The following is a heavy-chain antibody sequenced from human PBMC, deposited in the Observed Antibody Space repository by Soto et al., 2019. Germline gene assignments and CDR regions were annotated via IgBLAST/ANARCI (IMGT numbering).Heavy chain of an antibody. Sequence: SETLCLTCTVSGGSISSSSSSWGWIRQPPGKGLEWLGIISYSGSTYYSPSLKSRVTISVDASKNLFSLKLSSVTAADTAVYYCARTYVTDVVVVPASKDYMDVWGKGTTVTVSS. CDR3: ARTYVTDVVVVPASKDYMDV. J-gene: IGHJ6*03. CDR1: GGSISSSSSS. V-gene: IGHV4-39*01. CDR2: ISYSGST. D-gene: IGHD2-2*01.